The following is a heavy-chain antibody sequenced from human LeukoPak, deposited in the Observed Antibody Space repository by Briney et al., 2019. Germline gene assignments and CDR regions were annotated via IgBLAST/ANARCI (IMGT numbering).Heavy chain of an antibody. CDR1: GFNLRTYW. V-gene: IGHV3-74*01. J-gene: IGHJ6*02. CDR3: ARDPGYYYYGMDV. Sequence: GGSLRLSCAVTGFNLRTYWIHWLRHSPGRGLEWVARINGEGSRISYADSVRGRFTISRDNAKNTAYLQMNSLRAEDTALYYCARDPGYYYYGMDVWGQGTTVVVSS. CDR2: INGEGSRI.